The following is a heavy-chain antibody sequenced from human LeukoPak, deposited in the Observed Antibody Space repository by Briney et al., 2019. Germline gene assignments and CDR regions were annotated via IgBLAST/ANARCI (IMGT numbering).Heavy chain of an antibody. CDR3: ARQGRSYGPHRYYYYGMDV. D-gene: IGHD5-18*01. V-gene: IGHV5-51*01. CDR2: IYPGDSDT. Sequence: GESLKISCKGSGYSFTSYWIGWVRQMPGKGLEWMGIIYPGDSDTRYSPSFQGQVTISADKSISTAYLQWSSLKASDTAMYYCARQGRSYGPHRYYYYGMDVWGQGTTVTVSS. J-gene: IGHJ6*02. CDR1: GYSFTSYW.